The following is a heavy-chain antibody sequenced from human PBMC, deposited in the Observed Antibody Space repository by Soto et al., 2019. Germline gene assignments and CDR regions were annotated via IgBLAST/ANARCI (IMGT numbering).Heavy chain of an antibody. CDR3: ARDKAYGDYFRGYMDV. CDR1: GFTFSSYG. CDR2: IWYDGSNK. Sequence: GGSLRLSCAASGFTFSSYGMHWVRQAPGKGLEWVAVIWYDGSNKYYADSVKGRFTISRDNSKNTLYLQMNSLRAEDTAVYYCARDKAYGDYFRGYMDVWGKGTTVTVSS. D-gene: IGHD4-17*01. V-gene: IGHV3-33*01. J-gene: IGHJ6*03.